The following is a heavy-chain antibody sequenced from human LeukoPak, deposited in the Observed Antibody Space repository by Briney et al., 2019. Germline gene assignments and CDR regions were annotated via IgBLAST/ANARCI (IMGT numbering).Heavy chain of an antibody. CDR2: IYYSGST. D-gene: IGHD5-24*01. V-gene: IGHV4-59*12. Sequence: SETLSLTCTVSGGSISSYYWSWRRQPPGKGLEWIGYIYYSGSTNYNPSLKSRVTISVDTSKNQFSLKLSSVTAADTAVYYCARRGFGDGYNVWGQGTLVTVSS. J-gene: IGHJ4*02. CDR1: GGSISSYY. CDR3: ARRGFGDGYNV.